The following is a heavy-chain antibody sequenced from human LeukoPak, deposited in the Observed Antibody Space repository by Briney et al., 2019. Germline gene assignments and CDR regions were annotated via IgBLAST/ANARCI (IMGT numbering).Heavy chain of an antibody. CDR1: TRYFTNYW. J-gene: IGHJ4*02. D-gene: IGHD3-16*01. Sequence: GISLRLSCTASTRYFTNYWMHWIRQVPGRGLAWVARIDRDGITTDYADSVRGRFTISRDNAKNTVYLQMNSLRAEDAAVYYCVGHSDYWGQGTLVTVSS. CDR2: IDRDGITT. V-gene: IGHV3-74*01. CDR3: VGHSDY.